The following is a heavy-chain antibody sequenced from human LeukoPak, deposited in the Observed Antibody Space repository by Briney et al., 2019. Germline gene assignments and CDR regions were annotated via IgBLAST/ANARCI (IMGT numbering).Heavy chain of an antibody. Sequence: ASVNVSCKPSGYTFTGYCIHWVRQAPGQGLEWMGWINPNTGDTNSAQRFQGRVTLTRDTSISTAYMELSRLRSDDTAVYWCARVVGQGTAMPSRDYFDYWGQGTLVTVSS. V-gene: IGHV1-2*02. J-gene: IGHJ4*02. CDR1: GYTFTGYC. D-gene: IGHD5-18*01. CDR2: INPNTGDT. CDR3: ARVVGQGTAMPSRDYFDY.